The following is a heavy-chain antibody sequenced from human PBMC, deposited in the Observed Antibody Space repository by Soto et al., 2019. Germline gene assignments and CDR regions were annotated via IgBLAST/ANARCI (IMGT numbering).Heavy chain of an antibody. D-gene: IGHD5-12*01. V-gene: IGHV4-59*01. J-gene: IGHJ6*02. CDR2: IYYSGGT. Sequence: PSETLSLTXTVSGDSIRSYYWTWIRQPPGKGLELIGYIYYSGGTRYNPSLKSRVTISVDMSKNQFSLKLSSVIAADTAVYYCARAYGGFDNGLDVWGQGTAVTVSS. CDR1: GDSIRSYY. CDR3: ARAYGGFDNGLDV.